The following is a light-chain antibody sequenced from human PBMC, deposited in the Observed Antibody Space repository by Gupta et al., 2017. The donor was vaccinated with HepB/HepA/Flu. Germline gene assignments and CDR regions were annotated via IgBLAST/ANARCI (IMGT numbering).Light chain of an antibody. CDR3: QQYGGSPPYT. CDR1: QCVSSSY. J-gene: IGKJ2*01. CDR2: GTS. Sequence: ELVLTQSPGTMSLHTGERATLSCLASQCVSSSYLAWYQQEPGQAPRLLIHGTSSRATGIPDRFSGSGSGTDFTLTVSRLEPEDFAVYYCQQYGGSPPYTFGQGTKMEIK. V-gene: IGKV3-20*01.